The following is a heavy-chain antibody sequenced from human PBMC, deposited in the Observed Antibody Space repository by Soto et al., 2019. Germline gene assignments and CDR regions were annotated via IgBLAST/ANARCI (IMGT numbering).Heavy chain of an antibody. V-gene: IGHV3-11*01. CDR3: AREGPRKGTYLFDY. J-gene: IGHJ4*02. CDR1: KFTFSDYS. Sequence: QVQLVESGGGVVQPGKSLRLSCAASKFTFSDYSMSWIRQAPGRGPEWVSYISTSGSTIFYADSVKGRFTMSRDNTMSLLYLQMNSLRVEDAAIYYCAREGPRKGTYLFDYWGQGTLVTVSS. D-gene: IGHD3-10*01. CDR2: ISTSGSTI.